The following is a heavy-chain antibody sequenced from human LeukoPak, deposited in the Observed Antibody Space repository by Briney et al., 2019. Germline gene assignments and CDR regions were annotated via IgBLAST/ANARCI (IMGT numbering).Heavy chain of an antibody. D-gene: IGHD3-10*01. V-gene: IGHV1-69*06. CDR2: IIPIFGTA. J-gene: IGHJ4*02. CDR1: GGTFSSYA. Sequence: ASVKVSCKASGGTFSSYAISWVRQAPGQGLEWMGGIIPIFGTANYAQKFQGRVTITADKSTSTAYMELSSLRSEDTAVYYCARDLPLEKYYGSGTYSYYFDSWGQGALVTVSS. CDR3: ARDLPLEKYYGSGTYSYYFDS.